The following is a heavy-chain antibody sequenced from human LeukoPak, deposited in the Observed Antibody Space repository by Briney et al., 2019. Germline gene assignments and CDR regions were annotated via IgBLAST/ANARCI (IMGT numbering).Heavy chain of an antibody. V-gene: IGHV1-18*01. CDR2: ISGYNGNT. Sequence: EASVKVSCKASGYILTNFGISWVRQARGQGLEWTGWISGYNGNTKYVQKFQGRVTMTTDTSTSTAYMELRSLRSDDTAVYYCARDLTHRRNYDNSGYQIVPAFWGQGTLVTVSS. D-gene: IGHD3-22*01. CDR3: ARDLTHRRNYDNSGYQIVPAF. CDR1: GYILTNFG. J-gene: IGHJ4*02.